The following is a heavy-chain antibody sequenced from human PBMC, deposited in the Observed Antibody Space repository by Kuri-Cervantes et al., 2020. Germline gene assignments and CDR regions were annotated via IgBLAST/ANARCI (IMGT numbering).Heavy chain of an antibody. CDR1: GYIFIGHY. CDR3: ARDLRQWLGNDAFDI. CDR2: INPNSGGT. D-gene: IGHD6-19*01. J-gene: IGHJ3*02. V-gene: IGHV1-2*02. Sequence: ASVKVSCKTSGYIFIGHYLYWVRQAPGQGLEWMGWINPNSGGTNYAQKFQGRVTMTRDTSISTAYMELSRLRSDDTAVYYCARDLRQWLGNDAFDIWGQGTMVTVSS.